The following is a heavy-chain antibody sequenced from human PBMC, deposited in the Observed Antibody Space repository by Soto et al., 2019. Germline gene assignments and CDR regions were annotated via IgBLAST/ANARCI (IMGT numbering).Heavy chain of an antibody. CDR2: ISHTVST. J-gene: IGHJ5*02. V-gene: IGHV4-30-2*01. D-gene: IGHD3-10*01. CDR1: GGSITSGNSYS. Sequence: SEALSLTCAVSGGSITSGNSYSWSWVRQPPGKGLEWIGYISHTVSTSYNPSLKSRLTMSVDKSKNQFPLRLSSVTAADMAVYYCVTAVAPYFGSWFDPWGQGTLVTVSS. CDR3: VTAVAPYFGSWFDP.